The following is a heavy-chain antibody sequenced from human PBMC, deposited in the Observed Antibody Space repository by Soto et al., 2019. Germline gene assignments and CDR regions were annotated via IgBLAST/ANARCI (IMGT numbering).Heavy chain of an antibody. CDR2: ISAYNGNT. D-gene: IGHD4-17*01. V-gene: IGHV1-18*01. J-gene: IGHJ3*02. Sequence: GASVKVSCTASRYTFTSYGISWVRQAPGQGLEWMGWISAYNGNTNYAQKLQGRVTMTTDTSTSTAYMELRSLRSDDTAVYYCARDLLTVTTSAFDIWGQGTMVTVS. CDR3: ARDLLTVTTSAFDI. CDR1: RYTFTSYG.